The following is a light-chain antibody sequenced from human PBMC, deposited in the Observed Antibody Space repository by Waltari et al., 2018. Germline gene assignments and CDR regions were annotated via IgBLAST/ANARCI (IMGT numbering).Light chain of an antibody. Sequence: DIQMTQSPSSLSASKGDRVNITCRASQNIRNNLNWYQQKPGKAPKLLIYAASNLQRGVPSRFSGSGSGTDFTLTILSLEPDDFATYYCQQSSGTPPRTFGQDTKVDIK. V-gene: IGKV1-39*01. CDR3: QQSSGTPPRT. CDR2: AAS. CDR1: QNIRNN. J-gene: IGKJ1*01.